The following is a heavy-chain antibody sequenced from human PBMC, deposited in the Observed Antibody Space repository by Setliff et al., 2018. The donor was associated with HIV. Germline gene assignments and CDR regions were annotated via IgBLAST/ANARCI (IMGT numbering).Heavy chain of an antibody. CDR3: ARFCSGGSCPDY. V-gene: IGHV4-39*07. CDR1: GGSISGSNYV. CDR2: IHYSGST. Sequence: PSETLSLTCTVYGGSISGSNYVWGWIRQTPRKGLEWIATIHYSGSTYHNPALESRITISVDTSKNQFYLKLSSVTAADTAVYYCARFCSGGSCPDYWGQGTLVTVPQ. D-gene: IGHD2-15*01. J-gene: IGHJ4*02.